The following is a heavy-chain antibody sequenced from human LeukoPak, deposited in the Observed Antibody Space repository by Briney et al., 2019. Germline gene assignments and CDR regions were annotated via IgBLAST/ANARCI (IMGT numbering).Heavy chain of an antibody. Sequence: PSETLSLTCTVSGGSINSSSYYWGWIRQPPGKGLEWIGNMYYSGSTHYNPSLKSRVTISVDTSKNQFSLKLTSVTAADTAVYYCARGGSSGWGNQHWGQGTLVTVSS. D-gene: IGHD6-19*01. CDR2: MYYSGST. V-gene: IGHV4-39*01. J-gene: IGHJ1*01. CDR1: GGSINSSSYY. CDR3: ARGGSSGWGNQH.